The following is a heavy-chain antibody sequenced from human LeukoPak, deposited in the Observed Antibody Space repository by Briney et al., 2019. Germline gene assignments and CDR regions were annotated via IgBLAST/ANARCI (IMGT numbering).Heavy chain of an antibody. D-gene: IGHD2-21*01. Sequence: SQTLSLTCTVSGGSISGGDYYWSWIRQPPGKGLEWIGYIYYSGSTYYNPSLKSRVTISVDTSKNQFSLKLSSVTAADTAVYYWAREFPPYYFDYWGQGTLVTVSS. V-gene: IGHV4-30-4*01. CDR1: GGSISGGDYY. J-gene: IGHJ4*02. CDR3: AREFPPYYFDY. CDR2: IYYSGST.